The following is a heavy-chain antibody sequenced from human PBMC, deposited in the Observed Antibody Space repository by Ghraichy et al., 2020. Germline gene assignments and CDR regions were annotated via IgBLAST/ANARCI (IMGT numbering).Heavy chain of an antibody. CDR3: ARVFRLGATGGAFDI. D-gene: IGHD1-26*01. CDR1: GFTVSSNY. J-gene: IGHJ3*02. V-gene: IGHV3-53*01. CDR2: IYSGGST. Sequence: GGSLRLSCAASGFTVSSNYMSWVRQAPGKGLEWVSVIYSGGSTYYADSVKGRFTISRDNSKNTLYLQMNSLRAEDTAVYYCARVFRLGATGGAFDIWGQGTMVTVSS.